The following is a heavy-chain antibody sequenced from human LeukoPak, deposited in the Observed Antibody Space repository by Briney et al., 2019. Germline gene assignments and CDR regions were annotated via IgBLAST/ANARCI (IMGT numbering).Heavy chain of an antibody. D-gene: IGHD1-26*01. V-gene: IGHV3-48*03. CDR1: GFTLSSYE. Sequence: GGSLRLSCAASGFTLSSYEMNWVRQAPGKGLEGVSYISSSCSTIYYADSVKGRFTISRANAKNSLYLQMNSLRTEDTAVYYCARDPVIVGAYFDYWGQGTLVTVSS. J-gene: IGHJ4*02. CDR3: ARDPVIVGAYFDY. CDR2: ISSSCSTI.